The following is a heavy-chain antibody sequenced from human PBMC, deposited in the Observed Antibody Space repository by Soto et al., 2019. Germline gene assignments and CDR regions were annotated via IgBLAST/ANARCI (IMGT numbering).Heavy chain of an antibody. CDR3: ARDSSGWYEVGAFDI. D-gene: IGHD6-19*01. V-gene: IGHV1-3*01. Sequence: QVPLVQSGAEVKKPGASVKVSCKASGYTFTSYAMHWVRQAPGQRLEWMGWINAGNGNTKYSQKFQGRVTITRDTSASTAYVELSSLRSEDTAVYYCARDSSGWYEVGAFDIWGQGTMVTVSS. CDR2: INAGNGNT. CDR1: GYTFTSYA. J-gene: IGHJ3*02.